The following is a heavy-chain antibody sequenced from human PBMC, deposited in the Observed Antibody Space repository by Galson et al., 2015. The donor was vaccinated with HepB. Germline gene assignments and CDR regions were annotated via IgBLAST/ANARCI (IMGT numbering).Heavy chain of an antibody. D-gene: IGHD3-10*02. CDR2: PYYRSKWSN. V-gene: IGHV6-1*01. CDR1: GDSVSSNSAT. CDR3: ARALSMFFDY. Sequence: AISGDSVSSNSATWNWIRQSPSRGLEWLGRPYYRSKWSNDYAASVKSRITINPDTSKNQFSLHLNSVTPEDTAVYYCARALSMFFDYWGQGTLVTVSS. J-gene: IGHJ4*02.